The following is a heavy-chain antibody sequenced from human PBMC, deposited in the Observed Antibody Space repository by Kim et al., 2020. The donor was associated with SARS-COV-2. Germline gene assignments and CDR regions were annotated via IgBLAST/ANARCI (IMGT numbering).Heavy chain of an antibody. D-gene: IGHD2-21*02. J-gene: IGHJ4*02. CDR2: ISGSGGST. CDR1: GFTFSSYA. V-gene: IGHV3-23*01. Sequence: GGSLRLSCAASGFTFSSYAMSWVRQAPGKGLEWVSAISGSGGSTYYADSVKGRFTISRDNSKNTLYLQMNSLRAEDTGVYYCARGGRRGDPEYWGQGTLVTVSS. CDR3: ARGGRRGDPEY.